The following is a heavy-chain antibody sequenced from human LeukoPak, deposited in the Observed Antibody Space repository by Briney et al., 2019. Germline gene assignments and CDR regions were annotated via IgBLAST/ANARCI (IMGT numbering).Heavy chain of an antibody. Sequence: TGGSLRLSCAASGFTFSSYAMSWVRQAPGKGLEWVSAISGSGGSTYYADSVKGRFTISRDNSKNTLYLQMNSLGAEDTAVYYCAKDYYDSSGYYPPPGYWGQGTLVTVSS. CDR1: GFTFSSYA. CDR3: AKDYYDSSGYYPPPGY. J-gene: IGHJ4*02. V-gene: IGHV3-23*01. D-gene: IGHD3-22*01. CDR2: ISGSGGST.